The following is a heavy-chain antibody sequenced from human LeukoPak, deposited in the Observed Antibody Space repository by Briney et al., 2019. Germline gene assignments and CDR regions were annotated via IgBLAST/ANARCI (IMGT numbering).Heavy chain of an antibody. CDR3: ARAKRAVWFGELLDNDAFDI. CDR1: GFTFSSYA. V-gene: IGHV3-30-3*01. J-gene: IGHJ3*02. CDR2: ISYEGSNK. D-gene: IGHD3-10*01. Sequence: GGSLRLSCAASGFTFSSYAMHWVRQAPGKGLEWVAVISYEGSNKYYADSVKGRFTISRDNSKTTLYLQMNSLRAEDTAVYYCARAKRAVWFGELLDNDAFDIWGQGTMVTVSS.